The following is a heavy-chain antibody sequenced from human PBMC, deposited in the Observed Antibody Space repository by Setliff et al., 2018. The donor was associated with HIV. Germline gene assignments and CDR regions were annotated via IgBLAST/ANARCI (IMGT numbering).Heavy chain of an antibody. V-gene: IGHV1-2*02. J-gene: IGHJ6*02. Sequence: GASVKVSCKASGYTFTGYYMHWVRQAPGKGLEWMGWINLNSGGPTYAQKFQGRVTMTRDTSISTAYMEESRLRSDDTAVYYCARDHCSSSGCYEYSYYGMDVWGQGTTVTVSS. CDR1: GYTFTGYY. D-gene: IGHD2-2*01. CDR2: INLNSGGP. CDR3: ARDHCSSSGCYEYSYYGMDV.